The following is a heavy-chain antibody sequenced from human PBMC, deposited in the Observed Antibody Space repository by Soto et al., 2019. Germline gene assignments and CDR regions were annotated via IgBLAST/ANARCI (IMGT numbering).Heavy chain of an antibody. D-gene: IGHD4-17*01. J-gene: IGHJ2*01. CDR2: IWYDGSNK. Sequence: GGSLRLSCAASGFTFSSYGMHWVRQAPGKGLEWVAVIWYDGSNKYYADSVKGRFTISRDNSKNTLYLQMNSLRAEDTAVYYCARHSRDYGDPGDWYFDLWGRGTLVTAPQ. CDR3: ARHSRDYGDPGDWYFDL. V-gene: IGHV3-33*01. CDR1: GFTFSSYG.